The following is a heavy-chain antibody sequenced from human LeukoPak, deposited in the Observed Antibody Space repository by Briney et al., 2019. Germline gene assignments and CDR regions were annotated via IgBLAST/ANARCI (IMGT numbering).Heavy chain of an antibody. J-gene: IGHJ6*03. CDR2: IYYSGST. V-gene: IGHV4-39*07. CDR3: ARTSPPPHEYSSPSRGYYYYMDV. CDR1: GGSISSSSYY. Sequence: SETLSLTCTVSGGSISSSSYYWGWIRQPPGKGLEWIGSIYYSGSTYYNPSLKSRVTISVDTSKNQFSLKLSSVTAADTAVYYCARTSPPPHEYSSPSRGYYYYMDVWGKGTTVTVSS. D-gene: IGHD6-6*01.